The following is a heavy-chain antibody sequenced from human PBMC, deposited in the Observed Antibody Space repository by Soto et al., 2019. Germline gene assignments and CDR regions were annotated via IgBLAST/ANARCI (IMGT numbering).Heavy chain of an antibody. CDR3: ARGQEGVVATH. J-gene: IGHJ4*01. CDR2: VKDGGHT. V-gene: IGHV4-34*01. Sequence: QVQLQQWGAGLLKPSETLSLKCAVTGGSLSGYYWSWIRQPPGKGLEWIGEVKDGGHTNYSPSLRGRVTISSDTSNSPFSLRLNSVTAADTGVYYCARGQEGVVATHWDHGSLVTVSS. CDR1: GGSLSGYY. D-gene: IGHD5-12*01.